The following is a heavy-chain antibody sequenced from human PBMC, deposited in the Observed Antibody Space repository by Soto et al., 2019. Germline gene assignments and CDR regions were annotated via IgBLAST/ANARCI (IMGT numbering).Heavy chain of an antibody. Sequence: QLQLQESGPGLAKPSETLSLTCTVSGGSISSSSYFWDWIRQPPGKALEWIGSIYYSGNTYYNPSHKSRVTVCVDRSKNQFSLKLSSVTAADTALYYCARRMKDSSSAGGFDIWGQGTMVTVSS. CDR3: ARRMKDSSSAGGFDI. D-gene: IGHD3-22*01. J-gene: IGHJ3*02. V-gene: IGHV4-39*01. CDR2: IYYSGNT. CDR1: GGSISSSSYF.